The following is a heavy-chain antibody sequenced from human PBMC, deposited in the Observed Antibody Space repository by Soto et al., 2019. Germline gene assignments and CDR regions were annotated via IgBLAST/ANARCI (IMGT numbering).Heavy chain of an antibody. D-gene: IGHD7-27*01. V-gene: IGHV3-9*01. J-gene: IGHJ4*02. Sequence: EVQLVESGGGLVQPGRSLRLSCAASGFTFDDYAMHWVRQAPGKGLEWVSGISWNSGSIGYADSVKGRFTISRDNAKNSLYLQMNSLRAEDTALYYCARDAWGPDYWGQGTLVTVSS. CDR2: ISWNSGSI. CDR3: ARDAWGPDY. CDR1: GFTFDDYA.